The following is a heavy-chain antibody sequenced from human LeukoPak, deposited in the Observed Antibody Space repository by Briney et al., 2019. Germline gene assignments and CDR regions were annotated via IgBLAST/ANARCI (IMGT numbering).Heavy chain of an antibody. D-gene: IGHD3-22*01. J-gene: IGHJ4*02. CDR2: INPNSGGT. Sequence: ASVKVSCKASGYTFTGYYMHWVRQAPGQGLEWMGWINPNSGGTNYAQKFQGRVTMTRDMSTSTVYMELSSLRSEDTAVYYCARGRTYDSSGYYYQYFDYWGQGTLVTVSS. CDR1: GYTFTGYY. CDR3: ARGRTYDSSGYYYQYFDY. V-gene: IGHV1-2*02.